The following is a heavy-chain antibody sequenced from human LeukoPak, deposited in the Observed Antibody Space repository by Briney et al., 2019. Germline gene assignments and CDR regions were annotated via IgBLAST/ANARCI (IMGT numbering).Heavy chain of an antibody. CDR3: ARDYLASSGYSAWGY. J-gene: IGHJ4*02. Sequence: ASVKVSCKASGYTFTSYDMNWVRQATAQGLEWMGWINPKSGGTNYAQKFQGRVTMTRDTSINTASLELSSLTSDDTAVYYCARDYLASSGYSAWGYWGQGTRVTVSS. CDR1: GYTFTSYD. V-gene: IGHV1-2*02. CDR2: INPKSGGT. D-gene: IGHD3-22*01.